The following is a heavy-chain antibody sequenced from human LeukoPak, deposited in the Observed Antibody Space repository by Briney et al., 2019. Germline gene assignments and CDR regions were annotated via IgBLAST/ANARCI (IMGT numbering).Heavy chain of an antibody. V-gene: IGHV3-11*01. CDR3: AREPSWDYRAFDI. J-gene: IGHJ3*02. D-gene: IGHD4/OR15-4a*01. Sequence: KPGGSLRLSCAASGFTFSDYYMSWIRQAPGKGLEWVSYISSSGSTIYYADSVKGRFTISRDNAKNSLYLQMNSLRAEDTAVYYCAREPSWDYRAFDIWGQGTMVTVSS. CDR2: ISSSGSTI. CDR1: GFTFSDYY.